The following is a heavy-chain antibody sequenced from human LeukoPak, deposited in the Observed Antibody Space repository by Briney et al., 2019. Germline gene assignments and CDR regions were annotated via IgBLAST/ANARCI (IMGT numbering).Heavy chain of an antibody. J-gene: IGHJ3*02. CDR2: IYTSGST. Sequence: SETLSLTCTVSGGSISSYYWSWIRQPAGKGLEWIGRIYTSGSTNYNPSLKSRVTMSVDTSKNQFSLKLSSVTAADTAVYYCARGAGSGSSTRVDAFDIWAKGQWSPSLQ. CDR3: ARGAGSGSSTRVDAFDI. CDR1: GGSISSYY. D-gene: IGHD1-26*01. V-gene: IGHV4-4*07.